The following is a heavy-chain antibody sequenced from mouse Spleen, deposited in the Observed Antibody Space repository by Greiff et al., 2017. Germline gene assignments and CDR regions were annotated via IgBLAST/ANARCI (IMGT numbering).Heavy chain of an antibody. D-gene: IGHD2-3*01. CDR3: ARGDGYPLYYYAMDY. CDR2: IDPSDSET. V-gene: IGHV1-52*01. J-gene: IGHJ4*01. Sequence: QVQLQQPGAELVRPGSSVKLSCKASGYTFTSYWMHWVKQRPIQGLEWIGNIDPSDSETHYNQKFKDKATLTVDKSSSTAYMQLSSLTSEDSAVYYCARGDGYPLYYYAMDYWGQGTSVTVSS. CDR1: GYTFTSYW.